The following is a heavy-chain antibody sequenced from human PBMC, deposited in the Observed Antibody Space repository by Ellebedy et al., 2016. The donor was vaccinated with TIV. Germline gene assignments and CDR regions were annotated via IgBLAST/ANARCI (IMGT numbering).Heavy chain of an antibody. D-gene: IGHD4-17*01. CDR3: ASTMTTVTTTYGDY. V-gene: IGHV1-69*13. J-gene: IGHJ4*02. Sequence: SVKVSXKASGGTFSSYAISWVRQAPGQGLEWMGGIIPIFGTANYAQKFQGRVTITADESTSTAYMELSSLRSEDTAVYYCASTMTTVTTTYGDYWGQGTLVTVSS. CDR2: IIPIFGTA. CDR1: GGTFSSYA.